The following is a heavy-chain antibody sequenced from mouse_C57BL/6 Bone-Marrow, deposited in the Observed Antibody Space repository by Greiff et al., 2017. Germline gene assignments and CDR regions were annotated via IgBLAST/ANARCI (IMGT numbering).Heavy chain of an antibody. Sequence: EVQRVESGEGLVKPGGSLKLSCAASGFTFSSYAMSWVRQTPEKRLEWVAYISSGGDYIYYADTVKGRFTISRDNARNTLYLQMSSLKSEDTAMYYCTRNPYYDYDRDYWGQGTSVTVSS. CDR3: TRNPYYDYDRDY. CDR2: ISSGGDYI. J-gene: IGHJ4*01. D-gene: IGHD2-4*01. CDR1: GFTFSSYA. V-gene: IGHV5-9-1*02.